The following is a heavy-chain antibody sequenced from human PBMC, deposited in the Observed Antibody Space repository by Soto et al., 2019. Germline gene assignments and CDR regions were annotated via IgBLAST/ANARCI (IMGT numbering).Heavy chain of an antibody. D-gene: IGHD3-22*01. Sequence: PGGSLRLSCAASGFTFDEYALTWVRQAPGKGLEWVAGINWNGGSKGYADSVKGRFTISRDNAKSSLYLQMNNLRAEDTAFYFCGRATQTYYDTSDYYSYVHWGQGAQVTVSS. V-gene: IGHV3-20*04. CDR1: GFTFDEYA. J-gene: IGHJ4*02. CDR3: GRATQTYYDTSDYYSYVH. CDR2: INWNGGSK.